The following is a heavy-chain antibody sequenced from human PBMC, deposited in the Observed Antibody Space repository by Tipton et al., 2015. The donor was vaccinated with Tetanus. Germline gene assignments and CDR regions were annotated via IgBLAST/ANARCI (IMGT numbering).Heavy chain of an antibody. CDR2: IYYSGST. Sequence: TLSLTCTVSGGSVSSGSYYWSWIRQPPGKGLEWIGYIYYSGSTNYNPSLKSRVTISVDTSKNQFSLKLSSGTAADTAVYYCARGMVSWGIFPYWGQGTLVTVSS. V-gene: IGHV4-61*01. CDR3: ARGMVSWGIFPY. CDR1: GGSVSSGSYY. D-gene: IGHD2-8*01. J-gene: IGHJ4*02.